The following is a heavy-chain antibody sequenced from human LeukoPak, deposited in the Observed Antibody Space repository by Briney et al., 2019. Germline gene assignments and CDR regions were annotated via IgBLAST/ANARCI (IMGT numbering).Heavy chain of an antibody. V-gene: IGHV4-34*01. CDR1: GGSFSGYY. Sequence: KPSETLSLTCAVYGGSFSGYYWSWIRQPPGKGREGIGEINHSGSTNYNPSLKSRVTISVDTSKNQFSLKLSSVTAADTAVYYCARGSLAAAGTSNVYYYSYGMNVWGQGTTVTVSS. J-gene: IGHJ6*02. D-gene: IGHD6-13*01. CDR2: INHSGST. CDR3: ARGSLAAAGTSNVYYYSYGMNV.